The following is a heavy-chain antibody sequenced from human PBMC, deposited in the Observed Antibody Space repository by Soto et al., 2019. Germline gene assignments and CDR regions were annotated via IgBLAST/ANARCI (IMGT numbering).Heavy chain of an antibody. J-gene: IGHJ6*02. CDR3: ARETDIVVVVTTNGMDV. D-gene: IGHD2-15*01. V-gene: IGHV3-21*01. CDR2: ITSSSGYI. CDR1: GFQFSTYS. Sequence: NPGGSLRLSCAASGFQFSTYSMNWVRQAPGKGLEWVSLITSSSGYIYYADSVKGRFTISRDNAKNSLYLQMNSLRAEDTAVYYCARETDIVVVVTTNGMDVWGQGTTVTVSS.